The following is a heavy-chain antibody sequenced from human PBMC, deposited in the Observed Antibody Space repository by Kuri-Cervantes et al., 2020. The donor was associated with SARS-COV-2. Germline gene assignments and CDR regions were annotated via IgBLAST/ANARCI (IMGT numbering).Heavy chain of an antibody. CDR1: GFIFSDYC. V-gene: IGHV3-11*04. Sequence: GESLKISCAASGFIFSDYCMTWIRQAPGKVLEWVSNIGPSGTTKYYADSVKGRFTISRDNAKSSLYLQMNSLRAEDTAVYYCARDRYYDILTGYFSAVCMDVWGKGTTVTVSS. J-gene: IGHJ6*03. D-gene: IGHD3-9*01. CDR2: IGPSGTTK. CDR3: ARDRYYDILTGYFSAVCMDV.